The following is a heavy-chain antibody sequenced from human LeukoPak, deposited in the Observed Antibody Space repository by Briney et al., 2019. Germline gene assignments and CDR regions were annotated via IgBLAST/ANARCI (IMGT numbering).Heavy chain of an antibody. CDR1: GFTFSSYS. V-gene: IGHV3-21*01. J-gene: IGHJ3*02. CDR2: ISSSSSYI. Sequence: GGSLRLSCAASGFTFSSYSMNRVRQAPGKGLEWVSSISSSSSYIYYADSVKGRFTISRDNAKNSLYLQMNSLRAEDTAVYYCARDNDAGDAFDIWGQGTMVTVSS. D-gene: IGHD1-1*01. CDR3: ARDNDAGDAFDI.